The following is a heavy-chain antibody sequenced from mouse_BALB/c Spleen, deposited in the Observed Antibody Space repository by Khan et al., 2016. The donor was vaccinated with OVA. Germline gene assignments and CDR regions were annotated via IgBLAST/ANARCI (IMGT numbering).Heavy chain of an antibody. D-gene: IGHD2-2*01. J-gene: IGHJ3*01. Sequence: VQLKQSGPELMKPGASVKISCKASGYSFTSYYIHWVMQSPGASLDWIGYIDPFSGGTTYNQKFKGKATLTVDKSSSTAYIQLSNLTSEDSAVDDCTSHGFAAWLSYWGQGTLVTVSA. CDR3: TSHGFAAWLSY. V-gene: IGHV1-42*01. CDR2: IDPFSGGT. CDR1: GYSFTSYY.